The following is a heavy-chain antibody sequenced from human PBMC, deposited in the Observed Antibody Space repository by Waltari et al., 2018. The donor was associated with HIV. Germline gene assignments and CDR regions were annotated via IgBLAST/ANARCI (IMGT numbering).Heavy chain of an antibody. J-gene: IGHJ6*02. CDR2: FYYSGST. CDR1: GGSISSSSSY. D-gene: IGHD2-2*01. V-gene: IGHV4-39*01. Sequence: QLQLQESGPGLVKPSETLSLTCTVSGGSISSSSSYWGWIRQPPGTGLEWIGSFYYSGSTYYNPSLKSRVTISVDTSKNQFSLKLSSVTAADTAVYYCATIVVPAASSYYYYGMDVWGQGTTVTVSS. CDR3: ATIVVPAASSYYYYGMDV.